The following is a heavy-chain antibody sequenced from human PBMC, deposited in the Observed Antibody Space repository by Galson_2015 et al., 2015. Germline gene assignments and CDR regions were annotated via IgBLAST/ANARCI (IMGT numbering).Heavy chain of an antibody. D-gene: IGHD2-15*01. CDR2: IDPSGDIT. CDR1: GYTFRNHC. V-gene: IGHV1-46*01. CDR3: ARAACSSLSCQSDY. J-gene: IGHJ4*02. Sequence: SVKVSCKASGYTFRNHCMHWVRQARGQGLEWMAIIDPSGDITRSARKFQGRVSMTRDTATSTVYMELSSLKFEDTAMYYCARAACSSLSCQSDYWGQGTLVTVSS.